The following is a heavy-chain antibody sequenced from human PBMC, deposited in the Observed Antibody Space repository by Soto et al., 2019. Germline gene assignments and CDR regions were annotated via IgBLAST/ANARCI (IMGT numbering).Heavy chain of an antibody. D-gene: IGHD3-16*01. Sequence: QVQLQESGPGLVKPSQTLSLTCTVSGGSISSGGYYWSWIRQHPGKGLEWIGSIYYSGSTYYNPPRXSXFTISVDTSKNQCSLKLSSVTAADTAVYYCARGVLHWGQGTLVTVSS. CDR1: GGSISSGGYY. J-gene: IGHJ4*02. V-gene: IGHV4-31*03. CDR2: IYYSGST. CDR3: ARGVLH.